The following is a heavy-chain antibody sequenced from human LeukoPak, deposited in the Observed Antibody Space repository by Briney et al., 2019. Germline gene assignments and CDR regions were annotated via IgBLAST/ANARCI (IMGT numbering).Heavy chain of an antibody. D-gene: IGHD1-26*01. CDR1: GGSFSGYY. Sequence: SETLSLTCAVYGGSFSGYYWSWTRQPPGKGLEWIGEINHSGSTNYNPSLKSRVTISVDTSKNQFSLKLSSVTAADTAVYYCARVSEWELLWAFDYWGQGALVTVSS. CDR3: ARVSEWELLWAFDY. J-gene: IGHJ4*02. V-gene: IGHV4-34*01. CDR2: INHSGST.